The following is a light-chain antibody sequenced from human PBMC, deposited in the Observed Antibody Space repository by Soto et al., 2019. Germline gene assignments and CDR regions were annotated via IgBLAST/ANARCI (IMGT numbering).Light chain of an antibody. CDR2: AAS. V-gene: IGKV1-27*01. Sequence: DSQMTQSPSSLSASVGDTVTITCRASQGISSYLAWYQQKPGKVPKLLIYAASTLQSGVPSRFSGSGSGTDFTLTISSLQPEDVATYYCQKYHSAPFTFGPGTKVDIK. CDR3: QKYHSAPFT. CDR1: QGISSY. J-gene: IGKJ3*01.